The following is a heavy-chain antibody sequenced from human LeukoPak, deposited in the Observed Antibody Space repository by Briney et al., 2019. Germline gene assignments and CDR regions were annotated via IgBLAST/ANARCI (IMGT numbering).Heavy chain of an antibody. J-gene: IGHJ6*02. D-gene: IGHD2-2*01. CDR2: IYSGGST. CDR3: AKQTSPSYGMDV. Sequence: GGSLRVSCAASGFTVSSNYMSWVRQAPGKGLEWVSVIYSGGSTYYADSVKGRFIISGDSSKNTLYLQMNSLRAEDTAVYYCAKQTSPSYGMDVWGQGTTVTVSS. V-gene: IGHV3-53*01. CDR1: GFTVSSNY.